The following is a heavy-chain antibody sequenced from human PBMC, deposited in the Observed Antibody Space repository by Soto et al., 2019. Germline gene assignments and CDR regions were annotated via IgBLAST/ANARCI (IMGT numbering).Heavy chain of an antibody. CDR3: ARGGVRGLGIAMESFGFYYYYKDV. CDR2: INSDGSST. CDR1: GFTFSSYW. V-gene: IGHV3-74*01. J-gene: IGHJ6*03. D-gene: IGHD5-18*01. Sequence: GGSLRLSCAASGFTFSSYWMHWVRQAPGKGLVWVSRINSDGSSTSYADSVKGRFTISRDNAKNTLYLQMNSLRAEDTALYHCARGGVRGLGIAMESFGFYYYYKDVWRRGTMVTVSS.